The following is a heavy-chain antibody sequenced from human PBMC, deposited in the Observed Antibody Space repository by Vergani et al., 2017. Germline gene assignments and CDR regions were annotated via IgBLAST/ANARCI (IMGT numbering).Heavy chain of an antibody. D-gene: IGHD2-15*01. Sequence: QVQMQESGPGLVKPSQTLSLTCSASGASISYCCWCWLWQPAGKGLGWVWRLCLSGSTNYKPSLKSRVTMSIDTSKSQFPLKLSSVTAAGTAAYYCARDQRYCSGEDCYPNLLDPWGQGTLVTV. V-gene: IGHV4-4*07. CDR1: GASISYCC. CDR3: ARDQRYCSGEDCYPNLLDP. CDR2: LCLSGST. J-gene: IGHJ5*02.